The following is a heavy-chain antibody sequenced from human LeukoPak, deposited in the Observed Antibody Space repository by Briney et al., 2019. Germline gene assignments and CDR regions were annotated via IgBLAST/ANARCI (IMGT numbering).Heavy chain of an antibody. J-gene: IGHJ6*03. D-gene: IGHD6-13*01. CDR1: GGSISSSSYY. CDR3: ARPYSSQYYYYYMDV. Sequence: PSETLSLTCTVSGGSISSSSYYWGWIRQPPGKGLEWIGSIYYSGSTYYNPSLKSRVTISVDTSKKQFSLKLSSVTAADTAVYYCARPYSSQYYYYYMDVWGKGTTVTVSS. CDR2: IYYSGST. V-gene: IGHV4-39*01.